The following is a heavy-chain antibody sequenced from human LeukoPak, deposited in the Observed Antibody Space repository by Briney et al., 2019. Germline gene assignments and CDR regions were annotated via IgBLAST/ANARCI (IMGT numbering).Heavy chain of an antibody. Sequence: GASVKVSCKASGYTFTSYGISWVRQAPGQGLEWMGWISAYNGNRNYAQKLQGRVTMTTDTSTSTAYMELRSLRSDDTAVYYCARDRYCSGGSCYSGRAYWGQGTLVTVSS. CDR1: GYTFTSYG. D-gene: IGHD2-15*01. J-gene: IGHJ4*02. V-gene: IGHV1-18*01. CDR2: ISAYNGNR. CDR3: ARDRYCSGGSCYSGRAY.